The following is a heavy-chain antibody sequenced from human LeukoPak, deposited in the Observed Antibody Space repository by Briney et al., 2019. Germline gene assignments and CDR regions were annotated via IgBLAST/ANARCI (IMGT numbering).Heavy chain of an antibody. D-gene: IGHD6-19*01. Sequence: SETLSLTCTVSGGSISSYYWNWIRQPPGKGLEWIGYIYYSGSTNYNPSLKSRVTISVDTSKNQFSLKLSSVTAADTAVYYCARIAVAGVDYWGQGTLVTVSS. CDR2: IYYSGST. CDR1: GGSISSYY. CDR3: ARIAVAGVDY. J-gene: IGHJ4*02. V-gene: IGHV4-59*08.